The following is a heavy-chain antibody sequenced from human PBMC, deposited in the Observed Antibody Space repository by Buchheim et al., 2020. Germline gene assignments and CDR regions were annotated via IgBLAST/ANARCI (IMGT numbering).Heavy chain of an antibody. V-gene: IGHV4-59*01. CDR1: GGSMSGYY. Sequence: QVQLQESGPGLVKPSETLSLTCTVSGGSMSGYYWSWIRQPPGKGLEWIGYIYYSGGTRYNPSLKSRVTMSVDTSKNQFSLKLSSVTAADTALYYCARLISKVGDYYYYAMEVWGRGAT. CDR3: ARLISKVGDYYYYAMEV. CDR2: IYYSGGT. D-gene: IGHD4-17*01. J-gene: IGHJ6*02.